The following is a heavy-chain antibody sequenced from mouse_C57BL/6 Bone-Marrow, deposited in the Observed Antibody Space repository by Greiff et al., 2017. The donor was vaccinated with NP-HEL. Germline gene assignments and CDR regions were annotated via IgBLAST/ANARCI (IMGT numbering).Heavy chain of an antibody. CDR3: ARNVVITTWFAY. V-gene: IGHV1-66*01. J-gene: IGHJ3*01. Sequence: VKLQESGPELVKPGASVKISCKASGYSFTSYYIHWVKQRPGQGLEWIGWIYPGSGNTKYNEKFKGKATLTADTSSSTAYMQLSSLTSEDSAVYYCARNVVITTWFAYWGQGTLVTVSA. CDR2: IYPGSGNT. CDR1: GYSFTSYY.